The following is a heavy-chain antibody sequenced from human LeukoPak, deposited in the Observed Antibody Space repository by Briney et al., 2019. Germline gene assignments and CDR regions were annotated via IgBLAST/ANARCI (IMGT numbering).Heavy chain of an antibody. CDR2: IYYSGST. Sequence: SETLSLTCTVSGGSISSYYWRWIRQPPGKGLEWIGYIYYSGSTNYNPSLKSRVTISVDTSKNQFSLKLSSVTAADTAVYYCARFVVVTAYFDYWGQGTLVTVSS. CDR1: GGSISSYY. D-gene: IGHD2-21*02. V-gene: IGHV4-59*08. J-gene: IGHJ4*02. CDR3: ARFVVVTAYFDY.